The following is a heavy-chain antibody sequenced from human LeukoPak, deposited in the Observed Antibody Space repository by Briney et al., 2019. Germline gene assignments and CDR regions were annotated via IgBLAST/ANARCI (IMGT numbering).Heavy chain of an antibody. D-gene: IGHD3-3*01. J-gene: IGHJ4*02. CDR3: ARGRDRGNYEALVDY. CDR2: INPNSGGT. Sequence: ASVKVSCKASGYTFTGYYMHWVRQAPGQGLEWMGWINPNSGGTNYAQKFQGRVTMTRDTSISTAYMELSRLRSDDTAVYYCARGRDRGNYEALVDYWGQGTLVTVSS. CDR1: GYTFTGYY. V-gene: IGHV1-2*02.